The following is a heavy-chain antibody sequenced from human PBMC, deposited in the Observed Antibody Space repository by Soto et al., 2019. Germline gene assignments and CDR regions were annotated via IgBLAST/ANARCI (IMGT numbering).Heavy chain of an antibody. CDR3: TGRGSPNPEVDV. CDR1: GFTFSDST. Sequence: PGGSLRLSCAASGFTFSDSTMHWVRQASGKGLEWVGRIRSKANSYATAYAAAVKDRFTISRDDSKNTAYLQMNSLKTEDTAVYYCTGRGSPNPEVDVWGQGTTVTVSS. CDR2: IRSKANSYAT. D-gene: IGHD1-26*01. V-gene: IGHV3-73*01. J-gene: IGHJ6*02.